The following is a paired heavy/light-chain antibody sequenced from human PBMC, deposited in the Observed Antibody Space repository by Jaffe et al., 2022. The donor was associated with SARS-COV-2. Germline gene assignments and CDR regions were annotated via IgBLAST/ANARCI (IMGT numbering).Light chain of an antibody. V-gene: IGKV2-30*01. CDR3: MQGAHWPLT. Sequence: DAVMTQSPLSLPVTLGQPASISCRSSQSLVYSDGNTYLTWFQQRPGQSPRRLIYQVSTRDSGVPERFSGSGSGTDFTLKISRVEAEDVGVYYCMQGAHWPLTFGQGTKVEIK. J-gene: IGKJ1*01. CDR1: QSLVYSDGNTY. CDR2: QVS.
Heavy chain of an antibody. V-gene: IGHV3-23*04. D-gene: IGHD2-2*01. CDR2: ILANGANS. CDR1: GFTFSSYA. CDR3: ARIVPGSFDY. J-gene: IGHJ4*02. Sequence: EVQLVESGGGLVQPGGCLRLSCAASGFTFSSYAMTWVRRAPGKGLEWVSAILANGANSYYGDSMQGRFIISRDNSKNTLYLQMNNLRAEDTAIYYCARIVPGSFDYWGQGILVTVSS.